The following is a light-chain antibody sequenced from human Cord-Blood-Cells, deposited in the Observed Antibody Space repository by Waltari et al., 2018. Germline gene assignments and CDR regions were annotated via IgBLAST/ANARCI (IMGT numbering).Light chain of an antibody. J-gene: IGLJ2*01. V-gene: IGLV2-14*01. CDR2: EVS. CDR3: SSYTSSSTVV. CDR1: SSAVGGYNY. Sequence: QSALPQPASVSGSPGQSITISCTGTSSAVGGYNYVPWYQQHPGKAPKLMIYEVSNRPSGVSNRFSGSKSGNTASLTISGLQAEDEADYYCSSYTSSSTVVFGGGTKLTVL.